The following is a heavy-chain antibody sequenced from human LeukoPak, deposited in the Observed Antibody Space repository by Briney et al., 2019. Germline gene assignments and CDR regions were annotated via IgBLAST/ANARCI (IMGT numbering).Heavy chain of an antibody. D-gene: IGHD3-22*01. V-gene: IGHV5-51*01. CDR3: ARPRDRTYYYDSRNAFDI. Sequence: GESLKISCKGSGYSFTSCWIGWVRQMPGKGLEWMGIIYPGDSDTRYSPSFQGQVTISADKSISTAYLQWSSLKASDTAMYYCARPRDRTYYYDSRNAFDIWGQGTMVTVSS. CDR2: IYPGDSDT. J-gene: IGHJ3*02. CDR1: GYSFTSCW.